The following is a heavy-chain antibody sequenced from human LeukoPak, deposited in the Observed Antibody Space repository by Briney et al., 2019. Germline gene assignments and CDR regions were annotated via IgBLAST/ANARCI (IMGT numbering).Heavy chain of an antibody. CDR1: GFTSSSYW. V-gene: IGHV3-7*01. D-gene: IGHD6-13*01. CDR3: VRGLYSSNNYYFDY. Sequence: GGSLRLSCAFSGFTSSSYWMTWVRQAPGKGLEWVANIKRDGSEKYYVDSVKGRFTISRDNAKNSLYLQMNSLRAEDTAVYYCVRGLYSSNNYYFDYWGQGTLVTVSS. J-gene: IGHJ4*02. CDR2: IKRDGSEK.